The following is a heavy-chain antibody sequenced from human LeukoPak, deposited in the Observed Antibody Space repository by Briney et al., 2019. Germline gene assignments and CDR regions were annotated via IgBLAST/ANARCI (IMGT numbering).Heavy chain of an antibody. J-gene: IGHJ3*02. CDR3: ARGLRTLIAARPSAFDI. Sequence: PSETLSLTCAVYGGSFSGYYWSWIRQPPGKGLEWFGEINHSGSTNDHPSLKSRVTISVDTSKNQFSLKLSSVTAADTAIYYCARGLRTLIAARPSAFDIWGQGTMVTVSS. V-gene: IGHV4-34*01. D-gene: IGHD6-6*01. CDR2: INHSGST. CDR1: GGSFSGYY.